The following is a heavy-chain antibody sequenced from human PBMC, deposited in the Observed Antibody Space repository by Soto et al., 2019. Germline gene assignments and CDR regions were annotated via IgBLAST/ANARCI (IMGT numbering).Heavy chain of an antibody. CDR3: AKDWTRGYSYVDRDYYYGMDV. Sequence: PGGSLRLSCTASGFTFSNYWMHWVRQAPGKGLVWVSRINSDGSSTNYADSVKGRFTISRDNSKNTLYLQMNSLRAEDTAVYYCAKDWTRGYSYVDRDYYYGMDVWGQGTTVTVSS. J-gene: IGHJ6*02. CDR2: INSDGSST. CDR1: GFTFSNYW. D-gene: IGHD5-18*01. V-gene: IGHV3-74*01.